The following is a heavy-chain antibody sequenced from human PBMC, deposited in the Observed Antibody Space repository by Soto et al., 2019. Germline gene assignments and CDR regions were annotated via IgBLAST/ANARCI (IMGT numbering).Heavy chain of an antibody. V-gene: IGHV3-30*18. J-gene: IGHJ6*02. D-gene: IGHD2-21*02. CDR3: AKEGDPFNPRFYYYYGMDV. CDR2: ISYDGSNK. Sequence: GGSLRLSCAASGFTFSSYGMHWVRQAPGKGLEWVAVISYDGSNKYYADSVKGRFTISRDNSKNTLYLQMNSLRAEDTAVYYCAKEGDPFNPRFYYYYGMDVWAQGTTVTVSS. CDR1: GFTFSSYG.